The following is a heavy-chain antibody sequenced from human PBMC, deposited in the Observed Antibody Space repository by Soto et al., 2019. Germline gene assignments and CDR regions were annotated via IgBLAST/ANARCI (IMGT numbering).Heavy chain of an antibody. CDR3: AREDLSSGHAGTFYH. V-gene: IGHV3-30-3*01. CDR1: RFMFSTYV. Sequence: ESGGGVVQSGRSLRLSCAASRFMFSTYVMHWVRQTPDTGLEWVAGISNDGTSTHYPDSVKGRFTISRDNSKNTLYLQMDSLSGEDSAVYYCAREDLSSGHAGTFYHWGQGTLVSVSS. D-gene: IGHD3-22*01. J-gene: IGHJ1*01. CDR2: ISNDGTST.